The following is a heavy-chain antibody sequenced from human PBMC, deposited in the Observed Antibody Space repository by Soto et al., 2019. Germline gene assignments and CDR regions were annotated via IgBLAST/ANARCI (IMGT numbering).Heavy chain of an antibody. J-gene: IGHJ3*02. Sequence: GSLKISCRGSGYSFTSYWVAWVRQKPGKGLEWMGIIYPDDSDTSYSPSFQGQVTISADNSISTAYLQWSSLKASDTAMYYCARLSHYYDSSGYETNAFDIWGQGTMVTVSS. D-gene: IGHD3-22*01. CDR3: ARLSHYYDSSGYETNAFDI. CDR2: IYPDDSDT. V-gene: IGHV5-51*01. CDR1: GYSFTSYW.